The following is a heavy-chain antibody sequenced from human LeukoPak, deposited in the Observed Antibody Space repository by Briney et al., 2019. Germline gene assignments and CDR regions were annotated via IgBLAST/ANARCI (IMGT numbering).Heavy chain of an antibody. CDR3: ARASYYYDSSGYPGYYFDY. CDR1: GYTFTDYY. D-gene: IGHD3-22*01. V-gene: IGHV1-2*02. Sequence: AAVKESCKASGYTFTDYYMHWVRQAPGQGLEWMGWINPNSGGTNYAQKFQGRVTMTRDTSISTAYMELSRLRSDDTAVYYCARASYYYDSSGYPGYYFDYWGEGTRDPLSS. J-gene: IGHJ4*02. CDR2: INPNSGGT.